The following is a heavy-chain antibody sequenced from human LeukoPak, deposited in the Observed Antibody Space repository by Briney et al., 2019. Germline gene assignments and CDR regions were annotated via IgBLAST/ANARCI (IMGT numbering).Heavy chain of an antibody. CDR2: ISSSSSYI. Sequence: GGSLRLSCAASGFTFSSYSMSWVRQAPGKGLEWVSSISSSSSYIYYADSVKGRFTISRDNAKNSLYLQMNSLRAEDTAVYYCARDFVGYCSGGSCPPFDYWGQGTLVTVSS. V-gene: IGHV3-21*01. CDR3: ARDFVGYCSGGSCPPFDY. D-gene: IGHD2-15*01. J-gene: IGHJ4*02. CDR1: GFTFSSYS.